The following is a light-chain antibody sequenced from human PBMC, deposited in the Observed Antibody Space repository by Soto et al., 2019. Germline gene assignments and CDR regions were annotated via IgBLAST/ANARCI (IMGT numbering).Light chain of an antibody. V-gene: IGLV2-23*02. CDR2: EVN. CDR1: SSDIGSYDL. CDR3: CSAATPTL. Sequence: QSVLTQPAAVSGSPGQSITISCTGTSSDIGSYDLVSWYQQHPGNAPRLIIYEVNKRPSGVSNRFSGSKSGNTAALTVSGLQAEDGAEYYCCSAATPTLFGGGTKVTVL. J-gene: IGLJ2*01.